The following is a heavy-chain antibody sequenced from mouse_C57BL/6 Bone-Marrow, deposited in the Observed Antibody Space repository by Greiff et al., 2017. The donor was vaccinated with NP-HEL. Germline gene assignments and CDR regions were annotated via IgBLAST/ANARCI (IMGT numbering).Heavy chain of an antibody. V-gene: IGHV1-26*01. CDR3: AGMWVSSPPYEYFDV. Sequence: SGYTFTDYYMNWVKQSHGKSLEWIGDINPNNGGTSYNQKFKGKATLTVDKSSSTAYMELRSLTSEDSAVYYCAGMWVSSPPYEYFDVWGTGTTVTVSS. CDR1: GYTFTDYY. J-gene: IGHJ1*03. D-gene: IGHD1-1*01. CDR2: INPNNGGT.